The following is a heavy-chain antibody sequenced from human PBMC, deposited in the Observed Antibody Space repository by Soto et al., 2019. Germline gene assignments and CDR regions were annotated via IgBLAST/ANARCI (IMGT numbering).Heavy chain of an antibody. J-gene: IGHJ6*02. V-gene: IGHV3-33*01. Sequence: GGSLRLSCAASGFTFSSYGMHWVRQAPGKGLEWVAVIWYDGSNKYYADSVKGRFTISRDNSKNTLYLQMNSLRAEDTAVYYCARDQSQFSIAAAGLYYYYGMDVWGQGTTVTVSS. D-gene: IGHD6-13*01. CDR1: GFTFSSYG. CDR3: ARDQSQFSIAAAGLYYYYGMDV. CDR2: IWYDGSNK.